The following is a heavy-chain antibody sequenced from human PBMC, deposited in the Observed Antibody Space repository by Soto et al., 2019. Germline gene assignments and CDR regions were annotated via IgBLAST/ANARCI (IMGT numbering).Heavy chain of an antibody. CDR2: VIPIFGTA. J-gene: IGHJ6*02. V-gene: IGHV1-69*01. CDR1: GGTFSSYA. CDR3: ARGTTAREPTYYYYGMDV. D-gene: IGHD4-4*01. Sequence: QVQLVQSGAEVKKPGSSVKVSFKASGGTFSSYAISWVRQAPGQGLEWMGGVIPIFGTANYAQKFQGRVTITADESTSTAYMELSSLRSEDTAVYYCARGTTAREPTYYYYGMDVWGQGTTVTVSS.